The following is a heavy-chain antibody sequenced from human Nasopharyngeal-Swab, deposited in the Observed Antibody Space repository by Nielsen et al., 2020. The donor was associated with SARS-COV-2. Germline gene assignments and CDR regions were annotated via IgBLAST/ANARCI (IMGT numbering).Heavy chain of an antibody. D-gene: IGHD3-22*01. CDR1: GFTFSSYD. J-gene: IGHJ6*02. Sequence: GESLKISCAASGFTFSSYDMHWVRQATGKGLEWVSAIGTAGDTYYPGSVKGRFTISRENAKNSLYLQMNSLRAGDTAVYYCARGYYYDSSGCRPRGMDVWGQGTTVTVSS. CDR2: IGTAGDT. V-gene: IGHV3-13*01. CDR3: ARGYYYDSSGCRPRGMDV.